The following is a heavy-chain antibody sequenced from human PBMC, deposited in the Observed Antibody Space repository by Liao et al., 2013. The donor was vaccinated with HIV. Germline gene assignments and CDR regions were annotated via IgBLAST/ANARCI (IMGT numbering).Heavy chain of an antibody. CDR2: IYTSGST. CDR1: GGSISSYY. D-gene: IGHD2-21*01. V-gene: IGHV4-4*07. CDR3: ARALPQKVDPVFVAFDP. J-gene: IGHJ5*02. Sequence: QVQLQESGPGLVKPSETLSLTCTVSGGSISSYYWSWIRQPAGKGLEWIGRIYTSGSTNYNPSLKSRVTMSVDTSKNQFSLKLSSVTAADTAVYYCARALPQKVDPVFVAFDPWGPGTLVTVSS.